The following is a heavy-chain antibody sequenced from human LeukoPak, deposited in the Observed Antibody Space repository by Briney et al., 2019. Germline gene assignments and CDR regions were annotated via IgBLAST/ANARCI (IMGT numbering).Heavy chain of an antibody. V-gene: IGHV3-7*01. CDR3: ARCSPDYGDTSDF. CDR1: GFTFRSYW. CDR2: IKQGGSEK. J-gene: IGHJ4*02. Sequence: QSGGSLKLSCAASGFTFRSYWMTWVRQAPGKGLECVANIKQGGSEKYYVDSVKGRFTISRDNAENSLYLQMNSLRAEDTAVYYCARCSPDYGDTSDFWGQGTLVAVSS. D-gene: IGHD4-17*01.